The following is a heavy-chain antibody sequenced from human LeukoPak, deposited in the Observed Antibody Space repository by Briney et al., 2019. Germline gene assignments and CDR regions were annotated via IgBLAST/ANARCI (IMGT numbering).Heavy chain of an antibody. CDR1: GGSISSGGYY. D-gene: IGHD2-2*01. CDR3: ARECSSTSCYGYGMDV. CDR2: IYYSGST. V-gene: IGHV4-31*03. Sequence: SETLSLTCTVSGGSISSGGYYWTWVRQHPGKGLEWIGYIYYSGSTYYNPSLKSRVTISVDTSKNQFSLKLSSVTAADTAVYYCARECSSTSCYGYGMDVWGQGTTVTVPS. J-gene: IGHJ6*02.